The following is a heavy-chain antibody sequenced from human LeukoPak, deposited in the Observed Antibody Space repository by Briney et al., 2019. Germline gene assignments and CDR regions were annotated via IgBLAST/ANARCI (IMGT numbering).Heavy chain of an antibody. D-gene: IGHD5-18*01. CDR3: VREARGYHYTYFDY. CDR2: IASGFQI. CDR1: GFTLGSHN. V-gene: IGHV3-13*01. J-gene: IGHJ4*02. Sequence: GGSLRLSCTASGFTLGSHNMHWVRQTTGEGLQWVAAIASGFQIFYAGSVKGRFTVSREDAKKSLYLQMNSLRAGDTAVYYCVREARGYHYTYFDYWGQGTLVTVSS.